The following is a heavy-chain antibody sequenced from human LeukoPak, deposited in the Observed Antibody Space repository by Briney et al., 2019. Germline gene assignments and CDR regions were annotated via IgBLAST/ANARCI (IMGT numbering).Heavy chain of an antibody. Sequence: SETLSLTCIVSGGSISTSNYFWGWIRHPPGKGLEWIGSFAYSGSTYYNPSLKSRITMSVDTSKNQFSLKLSSVTAADTAVYYCARDSSGYWGYFDYWGQGTLVTVSS. V-gene: IGHV4-39*02. D-gene: IGHD3-22*01. CDR2: FAYSGST. CDR3: ARDSSGYWGYFDY. CDR1: GGSISTSNYF. J-gene: IGHJ4*02.